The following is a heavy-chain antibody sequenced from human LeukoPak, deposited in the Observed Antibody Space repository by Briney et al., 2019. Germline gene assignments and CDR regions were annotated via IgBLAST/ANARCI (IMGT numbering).Heavy chain of an antibody. CDR3: ATSIAARLYYYYGMDV. CDR1: GYTLTELS. V-gene: IGHV1-24*01. J-gene: IGHJ6*02. CDR2: FDPEDGET. Sequence: GASVKVSCKVSGYTLTELSMHWVRQAPGKGREWVGGFDPEDGETIYAQKFQGRVTMTEDTSTDTAYMELSSLRSEDTAVYYCATSIAARLYYYYGMDVWGQGTTVTVSS. D-gene: IGHD6-6*01.